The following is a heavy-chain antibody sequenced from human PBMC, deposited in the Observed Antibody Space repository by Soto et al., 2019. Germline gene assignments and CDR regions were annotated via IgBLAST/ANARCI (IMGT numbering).Heavy chain of an antibody. D-gene: IGHD3-3*01. CDR1: GFTFSSYA. J-gene: IGHJ3*02. CDR3: ERGDFWSGYFHAFDI. Sequence: EVQLVESGGGLVQPGGSLRLSCAASGFTFSSYAMHWVRQAPGKGLEYVSAISSNGGSTYYANSVKGRFTISRDNSKNTLYLQMGSLRAEDMAVYYCERGDFWSGYFHAFDIWGQGTMVTVSS. V-gene: IGHV3-64*01. CDR2: ISSNGGST.